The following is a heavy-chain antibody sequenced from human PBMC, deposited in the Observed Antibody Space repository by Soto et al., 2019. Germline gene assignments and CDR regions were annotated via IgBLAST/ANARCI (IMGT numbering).Heavy chain of an antibody. CDR2: ISYSGTT. V-gene: IGHV4-30-4*01. D-gene: IGHD4-17*01. CDR3: ATMGTPVTGLYYFDY. CDR1: GGSISSGNYY. Sequence: QVQLQESGPGLVKPSQTLSLTCTVSGGSISSGNYYWSWIRQPPGKGLEWIGFISYSGTTHYSASLRSRVSISVDPSKNQFSLDLRSVTAADTAVYYCATMGTPVTGLYYFDYWCQGTLVTVSS. J-gene: IGHJ4*02.